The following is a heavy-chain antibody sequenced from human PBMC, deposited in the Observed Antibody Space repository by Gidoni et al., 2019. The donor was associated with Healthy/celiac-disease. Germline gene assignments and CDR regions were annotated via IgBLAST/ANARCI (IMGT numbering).Heavy chain of an antibody. Sequence: EVQLVESGGGLVKPGGSLRLSCAASGFTFSNAWMSWVRQAAGKGLEWVGRIKSKTDGGTTDYAAPVKGRFTISRDDSKNTLYLQMNSLKTEDTAVYYCTAVLFGVVIHLNFDYWGQGTLVTVSS. CDR2: IKSKTDGGTT. CDR3: TAVLFGVVIHLNFDY. V-gene: IGHV3-15*01. D-gene: IGHD3-3*01. CDR1: GFTFSNAW. J-gene: IGHJ4*02.